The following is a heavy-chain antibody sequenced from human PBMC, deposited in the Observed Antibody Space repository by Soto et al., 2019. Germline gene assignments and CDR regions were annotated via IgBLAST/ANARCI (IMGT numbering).Heavy chain of an antibody. CDR2: IHNSGTT. D-gene: IGHD2-8*01. V-gene: IGHV4-59*08. CDR3: LRNGGY. J-gene: IGHJ4*02. CDR1: GGSITGFF. Sequence: QVHLQESGPGLVRPSETLSLTCTVSGGSITGFFWNWIRQPPGKGLEHIGYIHNSGTTTYNPSLKSRVAMSLDASKNQVSLKQSSLSVADTAVYFCLRNGGYLGQGTLVTVSS.